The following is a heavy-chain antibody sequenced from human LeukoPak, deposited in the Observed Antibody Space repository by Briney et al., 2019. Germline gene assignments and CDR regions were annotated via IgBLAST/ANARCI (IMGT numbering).Heavy chain of an antibody. CDR1: GGSFSGYY. J-gene: IGHJ3*02. CDR2: INHSGST. V-gene: IGHV4-34*01. D-gene: IGHD3-3*01. CDR3: ARVMALTIFGVVIKPDAFDI. Sequence: SETLSLTCAVYGGSFSGYYWSWIRQPPGKGLEWIGEINHSGSTNYSPSLKSRVTISVDTSKNQFSLKLNSVTAADTAVYYCARVMALTIFGVVIKPDAFDIWGQGTMVTVSS.